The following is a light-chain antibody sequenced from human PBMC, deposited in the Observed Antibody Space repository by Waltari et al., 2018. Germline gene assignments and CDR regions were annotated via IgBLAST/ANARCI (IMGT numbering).Light chain of an antibody. J-gene: IGLJ2*01. CDR1: SLRRYY. CDR3: HSRETFSTRL. V-gene: IGLV3-19*01. CDR2: GPD. Sequence: PSLSVTLGQTVRITCQGDSLRRYYASWYQQRPGQAPILVLYGPDNRPSGIPDRFSGSTSGNTASLTITGAQAEDEADYYCHSRETFSTRLFGGGTRLTV.